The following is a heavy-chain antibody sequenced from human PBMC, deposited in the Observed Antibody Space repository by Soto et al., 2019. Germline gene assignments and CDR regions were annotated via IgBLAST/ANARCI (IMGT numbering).Heavy chain of an antibody. CDR3: ARDRRPQVTVNFDY. D-gene: IGHD4-4*01. J-gene: IGHJ4*02. V-gene: IGHV3-30-3*01. CDR2: VSFDGTNR. Sequence: GGSLRLSCATSGFSFSNSDMHWVRQAPGKGLEWVAVVSFDGTNRYYADSVKGRFTISRDNSKNTLYLQMSSLRAEDTAVYYCARDRRPQVTVNFDYWGQGT. CDR1: GFSFSNSD.